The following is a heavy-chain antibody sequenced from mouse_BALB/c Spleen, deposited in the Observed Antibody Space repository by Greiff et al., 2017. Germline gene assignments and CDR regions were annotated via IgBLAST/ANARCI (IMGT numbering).Heavy chain of an antibody. CDR1: GFTFSDYY. V-gene: IGHV5-4*02. D-gene: IGHD2-14*01. J-gene: IGHJ4*01. Sequence: EVKLVESGGGLVKPGGSLKLSCAASGFTFSDYYMYWVRQTPEKRLEWVATISDGGSYTYYPDSVKGRFTISRDNAKNNLYLQMSSLKSEDTAMYYCARPPYYRYAYYAMDYWGQGTSVTVSS. CDR2: ISDGGSYT. CDR3: ARPPYYRYAYYAMDY.